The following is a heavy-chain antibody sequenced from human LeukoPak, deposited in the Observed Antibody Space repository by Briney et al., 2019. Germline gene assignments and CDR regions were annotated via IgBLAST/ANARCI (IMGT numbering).Heavy chain of an antibody. CDR2: IYYSGTI. V-gene: IGHV4-59*11. J-gene: IGHJ4*02. Sequence: SETLSLTCTVSGGSISGHYWNWIRQSPEKGLEWIGYIYYSGTINYNPSLKARVTMSIDTSKNQFSLKLSSVTAADTATYYCAKSRSLGLQYFDNWGQGTLATVSS. CDR3: AKSRSLGLQYFDN. CDR1: GGSISGHY. D-gene: IGHD1-7*01.